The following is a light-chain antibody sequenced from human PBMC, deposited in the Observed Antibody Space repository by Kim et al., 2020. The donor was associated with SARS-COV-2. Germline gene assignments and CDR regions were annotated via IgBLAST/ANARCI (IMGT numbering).Light chain of an antibody. CDR3: QQLNSYPRT. J-gene: IGKJ2*01. V-gene: IGKV1-9*01. CDR2: AAS. CDR1: QGISSY. Sequence: DIQLTQSPSFLSASVGDRVTITCRASQGISSYLAWYQQKPGKAPKLLIYAASTLQSGVPSRFGGSGSGTEFTLTISSLQPEDFATYYCQQLNSYPRTFGQGTKLEI.